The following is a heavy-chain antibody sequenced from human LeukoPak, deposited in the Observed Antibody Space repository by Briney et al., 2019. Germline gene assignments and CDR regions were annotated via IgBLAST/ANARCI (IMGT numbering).Heavy chain of an antibody. CDR3: ARESKTYDGSGYYHDS. CDR2: IYTSGST. V-gene: IGHV4-4*07. CDR1: GGSIYNYY. J-gene: IGHJ4*02. D-gene: IGHD3-22*01. Sequence: SETLSLTCTVYGGSIYNYYWSWIRQRAGKGLEWIGRIYTSGSTDYSPSLKSRVTMSLDTSKNQFPLNLYSVTAADTAVYFCARESKTYDGSGYYHDSWGQGTLVTFSS.